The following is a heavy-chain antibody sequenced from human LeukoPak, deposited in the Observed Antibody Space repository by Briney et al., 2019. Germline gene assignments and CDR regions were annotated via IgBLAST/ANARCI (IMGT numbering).Heavy chain of an antibody. D-gene: IGHD5-12*01. V-gene: IGHV3-30*04. Sequence: GGSLRLSCAASGFTFRNYYMHWVRQAPGKGLEWVAVISYDGSNKYYADSVKGRFTISRDNSKNTLYLQLNSLRPEDTAVYYCARDQLAYSGYDTLFDYWGQGTLVTVSS. J-gene: IGHJ4*02. CDR2: ISYDGSNK. CDR1: GFTFRNYY. CDR3: ARDQLAYSGYDTLFDY.